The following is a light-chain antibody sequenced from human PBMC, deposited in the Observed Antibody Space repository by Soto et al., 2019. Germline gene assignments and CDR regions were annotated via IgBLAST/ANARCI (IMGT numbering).Light chain of an antibody. CDR2: LGS. V-gene: IGKV2-28*01. CDR1: RSLLDRDDGNMY. CDR3: MKALQTPRA. Sequence: EIGITQTQLSLPVTTGEPASICCMSSRSLLDRDDGNMYLAWYLHKTGQSPQIXIYLGSNRASGVPDRFSGSGSGRDFKLRISRVEAEDVGVYYCMKALQTPRACGQGTKVDIK. J-gene: IGKJ1*01.